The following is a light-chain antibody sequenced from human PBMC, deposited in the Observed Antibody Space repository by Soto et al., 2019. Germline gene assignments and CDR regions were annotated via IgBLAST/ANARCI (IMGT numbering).Light chain of an antibody. CDR1: QSVSSN. V-gene: IGKV3-15*01. J-gene: IGKJ4*01. CDR3: QQYNIWPLT. Sequence: EIVMTQSPATLSVSPGERVTLSCRASQSVSSNFAWYQQKPGQAPRLLIYGASTRATAIPARFSGSGSGTEFTLTISSLQSEDFALYYCQQYNIWPLTFGGGTKVEFE. CDR2: GAS.